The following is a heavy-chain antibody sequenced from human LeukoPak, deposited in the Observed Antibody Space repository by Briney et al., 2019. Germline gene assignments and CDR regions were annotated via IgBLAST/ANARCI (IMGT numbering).Heavy chain of an antibody. CDR3: ARWGRGIAARGHAFDI. D-gene: IGHD6-6*01. CDR2: FIPIFGTA. CDR1: GGTFSSYA. Sequence: SVKVSCKASGGTFSSYAISWVRQAPGQGLEWMGGFIPIFGTANYAQKFQGRVTITTDESTSTAYMELSSLRSEDTAVYYCARWGRGIAARGHAFDIWGQGTMVTVSS. V-gene: IGHV1-69*05. J-gene: IGHJ3*02.